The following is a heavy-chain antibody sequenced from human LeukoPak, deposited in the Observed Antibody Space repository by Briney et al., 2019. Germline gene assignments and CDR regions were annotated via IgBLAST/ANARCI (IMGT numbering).Heavy chain of an antibody. CDR2: ISSSGGTI. V-gene: IGHV3-48*04. CDR3: ARAFHYYYYMDV. Sequence: GGSLRLSCAASGFTFSSYSMNWVRQAPGKGLEWVSYISSSGGTISYADSVKGRFTISRDNAKNSLYLQMNSLRAEDTAVYYCARAFHYYYYMDVWGKGTTVTVSS. J-gene: IGHJ6*03. CDR1: GFTFSSYS.